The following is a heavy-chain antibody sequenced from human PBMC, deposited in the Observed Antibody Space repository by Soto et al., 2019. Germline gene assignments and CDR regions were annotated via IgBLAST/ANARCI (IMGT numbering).Heavy chain of an antibody. Sequence: SSETLSLTCTVSGGSISSYYWSWIRQPPGKGLEWIGYIYYSGSTNYNPSLKSRVTMSVDTSKNQFSLKLSSVTAADTAVYYCARLGGYYQALDSWGQGTLVTVSS. CDR1: GGSISSYY. CDR3: ARLGGYYQALDS. D-gene: IGHD3-22*01. CDR2: IYYSGST. J-gene: IGHJ4*02. V-gene: IGHV4-59*08.